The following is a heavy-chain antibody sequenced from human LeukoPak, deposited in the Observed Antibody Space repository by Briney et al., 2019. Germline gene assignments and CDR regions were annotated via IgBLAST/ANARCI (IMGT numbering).Heavy chain of an antibody. CDR2: INPSRGST. CDR1: GYTFTSYY. Sequence: ASVKVSCKASGYTFTSYYMHWVRQAPGQGLEWMGIINPSRGSTSYAQKFQGRVTMTRDTSTSTVYMELSSLRSEDTAVYYCARDGGDYDILTGYYDYWGQGTLVPVSS. CDR3: ARDGGDYDILTGYYDY. J-gene: IGHJ4*02. V-gene: IGHV1-46*01. D-gene: IGHD3-9*01.